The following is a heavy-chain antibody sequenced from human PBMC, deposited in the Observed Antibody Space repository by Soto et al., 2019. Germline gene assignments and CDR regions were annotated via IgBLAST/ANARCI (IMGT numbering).Heavy chain of an antibody. CDR3: ARSLVNTAMVIDY. V-gene: IGHV3-33*01. CDR1: GFTFSSYG. CDR2: IWYDGSNK. D-gene: IGHD5-18*01. Sequence: GGSLRLSCAASGFTFSSYGMHWVRQAPGKGLEWVAVIWYDGSNKYYADSVKGRFTISRDNSKNTLYLQMNSLRAEDTAVYYCARSLVNTAMVIDYWGQGTLVTVSS. J-gene: IGHJ4*02.